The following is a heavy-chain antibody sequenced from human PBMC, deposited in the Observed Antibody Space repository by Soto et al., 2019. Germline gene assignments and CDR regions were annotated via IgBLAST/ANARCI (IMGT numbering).Heavy chain of an antibody. V-gene: IGHV4-34*01. CDR1: VRSFSGYY. CDR3: ARRLEV. J-gene: IGHJ6*01. Sequence: KPSETLSLTCAFYVRSFSGYYWSWIRHPPGKGLEWIGEINHSGSTNYNPSLKSRVTISVDTSKNQFSLNLSSVTAADTAVYYCARRLEVWGQATTVSVS. CDR2: INHSGST.